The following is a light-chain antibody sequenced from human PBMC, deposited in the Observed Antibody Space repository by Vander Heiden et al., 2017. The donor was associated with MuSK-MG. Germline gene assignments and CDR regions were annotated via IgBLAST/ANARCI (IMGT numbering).Light chain of an antibody. CDR3: SSYTGSSHAL. J-gene: IGLJ2*01. CDR2: DVR. V-gene: IGLV2-14*03. Sequence: QSALTQPASVSGSPGQSITISCTGTSSDVGAYDHVSWYQRHPGKAPKRIISDVRNRPSGVSSRFSGSKSGNTASLTISGLQTEDEADYFCSSYTGSSHALFGGGTQVTVL. CDR1: SSDVGAYDH.